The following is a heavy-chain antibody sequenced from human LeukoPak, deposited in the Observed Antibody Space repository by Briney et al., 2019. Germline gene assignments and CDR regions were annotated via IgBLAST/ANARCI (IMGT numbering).Heavy chain of an antibody. V-gene: IGHV1-69*13. D-gene: IGHD2-21*02. J-gene: IGHJ3*02. Sequence: GASVKVSCKASGGTFSSYAISWVRQAPGQGLEWMGGIIPIFGTANYAQKFQGRVTITADESTSTAYMELSSLRSEDTAVHYCAITYCGGDCYPRVDAFDIWGQGTMVTVSS. CDR1: GGTFSSYA. CDR3: AITYCGGDCYPRVDAFDI. CDR2: IIPIFGTA.